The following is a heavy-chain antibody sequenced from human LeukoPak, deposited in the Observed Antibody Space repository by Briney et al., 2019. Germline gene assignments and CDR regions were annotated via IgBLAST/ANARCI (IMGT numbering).Heavy chain of an antibody. CDR3: ARFGSGWHYFDY. V-gene: IGHV4-34*01. CDR2: INHSGST. CDR1: GGSFSGYY. J-gene: IGHJ4*02. Sequence: SETLSLTCAVYGGSFSGYYWSWIRQPPGTGLEWIGEINHSGSTNYNPSLKSRVTISVDTSKNQFSLKLSSVTAADTAVYYCARFGSGWHYFDYWGQGTLVTVSS. D-gene: IGHD6-19*01.